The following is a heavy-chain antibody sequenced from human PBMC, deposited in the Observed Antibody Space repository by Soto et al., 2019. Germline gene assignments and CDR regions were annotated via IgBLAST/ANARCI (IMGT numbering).Heavy chain of an antibody. CDR3: ARISFTAPEEDTAMVHFDY. D-gene: IGHD5-18*01. CDR2: IFSNDEK. Sequence: SGPTLVNPTETLTLTCTISGFSLGNARMGVSWVRQPPGKALEWLAHIFSNDEKSYSTSLKSRLTISKDTSKSQVVLTMTNMDPVDTATYYCARISFTAPEEDTAMVHFDYWGQGTLVTVSS. J-gene: IGHJ4*02. V-gene: IGHV2-26*03. CDR1: GFSLGNARMG.